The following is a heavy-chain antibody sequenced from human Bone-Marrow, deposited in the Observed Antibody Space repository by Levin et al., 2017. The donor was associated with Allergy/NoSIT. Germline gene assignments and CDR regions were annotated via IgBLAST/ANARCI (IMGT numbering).Heavy chain of an antibody. J-gene: IGHJ4*02. CDR3: ARDVSGDFQFDY. Sequence: GESLKISCEASGFTFSAYWMSWVRQAPGMGLEWVANIKQDGSEKYYVDSVKGRFTISRDNAQNSLFLQMNSLRAEDTAVYYCARDVSGDFQFDYWGQGTLVAVSS. CDR1: GFTFSAYW. V-gene: IGHV3-7*01. D-gene: IGHD4-17*01. CDR2: IKQDGSEK.